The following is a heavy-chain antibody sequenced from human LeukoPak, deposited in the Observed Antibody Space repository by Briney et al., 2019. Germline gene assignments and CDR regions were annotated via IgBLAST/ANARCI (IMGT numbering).Heavy chain of an antibody. V-gene: IGHV4-59*08. Sequence: SETLSLTCTVSDGSISSYFWSWIRQPPGKGPEWIGYIYYSGSTNYNPSLKSRVAISVDTSKNQFSLKLSSVTAADTAVYYCARQGYCTNGVCPFDYWGQGTLVTVSS. D-gene: IGHD2-8*01. CDR3: ARQGYCTNGVCPFDY. CDR2: IYYSGST. J-gene: IGHJ4*02. CDR1: DGSISSYF.